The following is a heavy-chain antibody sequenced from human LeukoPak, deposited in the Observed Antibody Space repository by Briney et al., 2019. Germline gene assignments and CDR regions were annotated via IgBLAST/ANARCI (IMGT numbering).Heavy chain of an antibody. D-gene: IGHD3-3*01. CDR3: ARLGAGPTYYDFWSGYSSFYFDY. CDR1: GGSTSGGNYY. CDR2: ISSSGNT. Sequence: SETLSLTCIVSGGSTSGGNYYWGWIRRPPGKGLEWIGGISSSGNTYYSPSLKSRITISVDTSKNHFSLKLSSVTAADTAVYYCARLGAGPTYYDFWSGYSSFYFDYWGQGTLVTVSS. V-gene: IGHV4-39*02. J-gene: IGHJ4*02.